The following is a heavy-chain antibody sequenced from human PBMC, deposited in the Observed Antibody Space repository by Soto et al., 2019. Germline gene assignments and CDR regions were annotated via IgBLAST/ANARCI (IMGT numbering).Heavy chain of an antibody. D-gene: IGHD1-1*01. CDR1: GFTFSSYA. V-gene: IGHV3-30-3*01. CDR2: ISYDGSNK. Sequence: QVQLVESGGGVVQPGRSLRLSCAASGFTFSSYAMHWVRQAPGKGLEWVAVISYDGSNKYYADSVKSRFTISRDNSKNTLYLQMNSLRAEDTAVYYCARGYSYYGMDVWGQGTTVTVSS. J-gene: IGHJ6*02. CDR3: ARGYSYYGMDV.